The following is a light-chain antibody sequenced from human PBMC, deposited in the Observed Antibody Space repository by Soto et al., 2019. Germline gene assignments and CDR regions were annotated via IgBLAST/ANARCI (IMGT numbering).Light chain of an antibody. CDR1: QSFSSN. J-gene: IGKJ5*01. Sequence: EIVMSQSPSTLSVSPGERATLSCRASQSFSSNVAWYQQKPGQAPRLLIYGISKRATDIPDRFSGSGSGTEFTLTISSLQPEDFATYYCQQHGQWPITFGQGTRLEIK. CDR3: QQHGQWPIT. V-gene: IGKV3D-15*01. CDR2: GIS.